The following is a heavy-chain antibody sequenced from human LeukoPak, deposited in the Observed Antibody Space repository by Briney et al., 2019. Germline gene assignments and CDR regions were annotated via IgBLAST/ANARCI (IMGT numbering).Heavy chain of an antibody. Sequence: SETLSLTCTVSGYSISSGYYWGWIRQPPGKGLEWIGSIYHSGSTYYNPSLKSRATISVDTSKNQFSLKLSSVTAADTAVYYCARGRRPAAMGGLQHWGQGTLVTVSS. CDR3: ARGRRPAAMGGLQH. J-gene: IGHJ1*01. CDR1: GYSISSGYY. D-gene: IGHD2-2*01. V-gene: IGHV4-38-2*02. CDR2: IYHSGST.